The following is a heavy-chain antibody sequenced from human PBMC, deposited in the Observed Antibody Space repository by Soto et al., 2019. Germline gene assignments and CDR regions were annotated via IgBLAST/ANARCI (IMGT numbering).Heavy chain of an antibody. Sequence: PGESLKISCKHSGFNFPTFWIAWVRQMPGKGLEWMGTIYPDDSDTRYSPSFQGQVTISADKSIQTAYLQWGSLKASDTAVYYCARDGRGPYGDYAVLYYGMDVWGQGTTVTVSS. J-gene: IGHJ6*02. D-gene: IGHD4-17*01. CDR2: IYPDDSDT. V-gene: IGHV5-51*01. CDR3: ARDGRGPYGDYAVLYYGMDV. CDR1: GFNFPTFW.